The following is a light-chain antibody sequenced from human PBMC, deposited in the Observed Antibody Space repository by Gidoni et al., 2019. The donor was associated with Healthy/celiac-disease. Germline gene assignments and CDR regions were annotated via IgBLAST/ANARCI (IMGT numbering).Light chain of an antibody. CDR2: DAS. CDR1: QRVSSY. J-gene: IGKJ5*01. CDR3: QQRSNWPPIT. Sequence: EIVLTQSQATLCLSPGDRATLSCRASQRVSSYLAWYQQKPCQAPRLLIYDASTRATGIPARFSGSGSGTDFTLTISSLEPEDFAVYYCQQRSNWPPITFXXXTRLEIK. V-gene: IGKV3-11*01.